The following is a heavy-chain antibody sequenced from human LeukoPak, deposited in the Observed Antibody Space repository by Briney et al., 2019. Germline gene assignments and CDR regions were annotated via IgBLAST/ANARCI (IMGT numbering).Heavy chain of an antibody. D-gene: IGHD1-7*01. Sequence: SETLSLTCAVYGGSFSNYYWRGIRQPPGKGLEWIGEINDSGRTNHNPSLMSRVTVSVDTSKNQFSLSLTSVTATDTAVYYCARRWNYGRNYYIDVWGKGATVSVSS. CDR1: GGSFSNYY. CDR2: INDSGRT. J-gene: IGHJ6*03. CDR3: ARRWNYGRNYYIDV. V-gene: IGHV4-34*01.